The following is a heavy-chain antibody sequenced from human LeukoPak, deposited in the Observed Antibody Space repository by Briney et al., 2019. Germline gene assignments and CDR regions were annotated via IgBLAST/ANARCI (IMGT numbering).Heavy chain of an antibody. CDR2: IYHSGTT. CDR3: ARDPAMTFNWFDP. J-gene: IGHJ5*02. Sequence: SETLSLTCGVSGYSISSGYWAWIRQPPGKGLEWIASIYHSGTTYSNPSLQSRVTLSVDTSRNQFSLKLSAVTAADTAVYYCARDPAMTFNWFDPWGQGILVIVSS. V-gene: IGHV4-38-2*02. CDR1: GYSISSGY. D-gene: IGHD2-21*02.